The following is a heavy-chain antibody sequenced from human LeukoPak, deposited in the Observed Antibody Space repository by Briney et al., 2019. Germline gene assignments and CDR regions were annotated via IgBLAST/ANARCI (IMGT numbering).Heavy chain of an antibody. J-gene: IGHJ4*02. Sequence: SETLSLTCAVYGGSFSGYYWSWIRQPPGKGLEWIGEINHSGSTNYNPSLKSRVTISVDTSKNQFSLKLSSVTAADTAVYYCAKALPWYYYDSSGYYYDYWGQGTLVTVSS. CDR1: GGSFSGYY. D-gene: IGHD3-22*01. CDR2: INHSGST. V-gene: IGHV4-34*01. CDR3: AKALPWYYYDSSGYYYDY.